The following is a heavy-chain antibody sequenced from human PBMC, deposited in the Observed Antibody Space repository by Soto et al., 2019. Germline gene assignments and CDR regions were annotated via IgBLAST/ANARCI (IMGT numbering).Heavy chain of an antibody. D-gene: IGHD3-10*01. J-gene: IGHJ6*02. CDR2: ISYDGSNK. V-gene: IGHV3-30*18. Sequence: GGSLRLSCAASGFTFSSYSMNWVRQAPGKGLEWVAVISYDGSNKYYADSVKGRFTISRDNSKNTLYLQMNSLRAEDTAVYYCAKVPMVRVNYYYYGMDVWGQGTTVTVSS. CDR3: AKVPMVRVNYYYYGMDV. CDR1: GFTFSSYS.